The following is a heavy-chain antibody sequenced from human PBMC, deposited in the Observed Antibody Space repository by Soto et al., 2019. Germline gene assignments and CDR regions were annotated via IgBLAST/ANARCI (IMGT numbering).Heavy chain of an antibody. Sequence: EVQLVESGGGLVQPGGSLRLSCAASGFTFSSYDMHWVRQATGKGLEWVSAIGTAGDTYYPGSVKGRFTISRENAKNSLYLQMNSLRAEDTALYYCARESPAAYCSSTSCYAFYGMDVWGQGTTVTVSS. CDR3: ARESPAAYCSSTSCYAFYGMDV. CDR2: IGTAGDT. D-gene: IGHD2-2*01. V-gene: IGHV3-13*01. J-gene: IGHJ6*02. CDR1: GFTFSSYD.